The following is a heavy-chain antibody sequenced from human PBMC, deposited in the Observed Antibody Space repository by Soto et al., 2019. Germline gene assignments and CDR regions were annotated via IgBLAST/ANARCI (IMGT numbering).Heavy chain of an antibody. CDR1: GFTFSSYA. CDR2: ISYDGSNK. J-gene: IGHJ6*02. Sequence: PGGSRRLSWAASGFTFSSYAMHGVRQAPGKGLEWVAVISYDGSNKYYADSVKGRFTISRDNSKNTLYLQMNSLRAEDTAVYYCARDRRDGGPFKYYGMDVWGQGTTVTVSS. V-gene: IGHV3-30-3*01. CDR3: ARDRRDGGPFKYYGMDV.